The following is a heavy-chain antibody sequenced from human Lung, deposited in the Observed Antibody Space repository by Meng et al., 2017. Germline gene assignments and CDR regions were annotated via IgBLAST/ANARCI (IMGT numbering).Heavy chain of an antibody. Sequence: VQLQDTHPALVKSSQPWALPSTVSGGSISSSKYYWGWTRHPPGKGLEWSGHIYNSGSTYYIPSLKCRITISVDTSKNQFSLKLSSVTAADTAVYYCARGQKGYFDLWGRGTLVTVSS. CDR3: ARGQKGYFDL. CDR2: IYNSGST. V-gene: IGHV4-30-4*01. CDR1: GGSISSSKYY. J-gene: IGHJ2*01.